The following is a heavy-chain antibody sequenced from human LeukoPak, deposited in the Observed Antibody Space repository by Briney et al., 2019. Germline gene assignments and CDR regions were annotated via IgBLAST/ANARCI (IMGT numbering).Heavy chain of an antibody. Sequence: GGSLRLSCAASGFPVRNNYMRWVRQAPGKGLEWVSVIYGGRSTNYADSVTGRFTISRDNSKNTLYLQMNSLTAADTALYYCARENPGDIEVAEAFDIWGQGTMVTVSS. CDR3: ARENPGDIEVAEAFDI. CDR2: IYGGRST. D-gene: IGHD6-19*01. CDR1: GFPVRNNY. V-gene: IGHV3-66*01. J-gene: IGHJ3*02.